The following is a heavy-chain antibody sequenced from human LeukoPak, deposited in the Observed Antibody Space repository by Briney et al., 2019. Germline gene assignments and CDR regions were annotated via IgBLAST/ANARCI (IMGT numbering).Heavy chain of an antibody. CDR1: GGSISSSNW. CDR3: ATSSITGTTGYFDY. J-gene: IGHJ4*02. Sequence: PSETLSLTCAVSGGSISSSNWWSWVRQPPGKGLEWIGEIYHSGSTNYNPSLKSRVTISVDKSKNQFSLKLSSVTAADTAVYYCATSSITGTTGYFDYWGQGTLVTVSS. D-gene: IGHD1-7*01. V-gene: IGHV4-4*02. CDR2: IYHSGST.